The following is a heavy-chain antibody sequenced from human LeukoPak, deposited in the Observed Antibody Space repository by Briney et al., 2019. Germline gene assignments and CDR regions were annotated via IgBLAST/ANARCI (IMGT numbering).Heavy chain of an antibody. D-gene: IGHD6-19*01. CDR3: ARGLPVARWYYYYYMDV. CDR2: INHSGST. J-gene: IGHJ6*03. V-gene: IGHV4-34*01. CDR1: GGSFSGYY. Sequence: PSETLSLTCAVYGGSFSGYYWSWLRQPPGKGLEWIGEINHSGSTNYNPSLKSRVTISVDTSKNQFSLKLSSVTAADTAVYYCARGLPVARWYYYYYMDVWGKGTTVTVSS.